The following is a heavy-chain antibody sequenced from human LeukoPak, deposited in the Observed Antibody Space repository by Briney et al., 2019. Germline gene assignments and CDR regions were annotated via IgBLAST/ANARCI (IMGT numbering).Heavy chain of an antibody. CDR1: GFTFSNAW. V-gene: IGHV3-15*01. J-gene: IGHJ6*03. Sequence: GGSLRLSCAASGFTFSNAWMSWVRQAPGKGKEWVGRIKSKTDGGTTDYAAPVKGRFTISRDDSKNTLYLQMNSLKTEDTAVYYCTTEGGSTAMVKYYYYYYYMDVWGKGTTVTVSS. D-gene: IGHD5-18*01. CDR2: IKSKTDGGTT. CDR3: TTEGGSTAMVKYYYYYYYMDV.